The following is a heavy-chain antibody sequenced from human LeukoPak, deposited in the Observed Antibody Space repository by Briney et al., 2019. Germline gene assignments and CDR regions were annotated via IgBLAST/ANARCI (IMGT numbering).Heavy chain of an antibody. CDR3: ARKGCFDNCYLFDC. Sequence: GASVNVSCKASGYTFYTYGINWVRQAPGQGLEWMGWINTNNGNTNYAQKFQGRVTMTRDTSTSTAYLELRSLGSDDTAVYYCARKGCFDNCYLFDCWGQVTLVTVSS. D-gene: IGHD1-20*01. CDR2: INTNNGNT. J-gene: IGHJ4*02. V-gene: IGHV1-18*01. CDR1: GYTFYTYG.